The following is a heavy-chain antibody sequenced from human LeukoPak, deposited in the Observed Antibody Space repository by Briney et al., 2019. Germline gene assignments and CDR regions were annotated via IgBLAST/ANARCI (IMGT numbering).Heavy chain of an antibody. CDR3: AEQPG. D-gene: IGHD6-13*01. CDR1: GFTFRSHW. J-gene: IGHJ4*02. CDR2: INQVGSEK. Sequence: PGGSLSLSCVDSGFTFRSHWLSWVRQAPGKGLEWVANINQVGSEKYYVDSVKGRFTISRDNAKNSLYLQMNSLRVEDTAVYYCAEQPGWGKGTLVTVSS. V-gene: IGHV3-7*01.